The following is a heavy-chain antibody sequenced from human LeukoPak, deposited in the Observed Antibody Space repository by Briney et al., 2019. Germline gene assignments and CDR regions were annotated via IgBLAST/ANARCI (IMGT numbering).Heavy chain of an antibody. V-gene: IGHV3-33*01. CDR2: IWYDGSNK. Sequence: PGGSLRLSCAASGFTFSSYGMHWVRQAPGKGLEWVAVIWYDGSNKYYADSVKGRFTISRDNSKNTLYLQMNSLRAEDTAVYYCARVSIAPAGIYYYYYGMDVWGQGTTVTVSS. CDR1: GFTFSSYG. CDR3: ARVSIAPAGIYYYYYGMDV. J-gene: IGHJ6*02. D-gene: IGHD6-13*01.